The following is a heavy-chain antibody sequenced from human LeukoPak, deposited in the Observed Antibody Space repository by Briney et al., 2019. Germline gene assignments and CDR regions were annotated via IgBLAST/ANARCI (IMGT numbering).Heavy chain of an antibody. V-gene: IGHV3-30*03. CDR1: GFTFSSYG. CDR3: AREGVLQAFDV. D-gene: IGHD4-11*01. CDR2: ISYDGSNK. J-gene: IGHJ3*01. Sequence: GGSLRLSCAASGFTFSSYGMHWVRQAPGKGLEWVALISYDGSNKYYTDSVKGRFTISRDDSKNTYLQMNRLRSEDTAVYYCAREGVLQAFDVWGHGTMVTVSS.